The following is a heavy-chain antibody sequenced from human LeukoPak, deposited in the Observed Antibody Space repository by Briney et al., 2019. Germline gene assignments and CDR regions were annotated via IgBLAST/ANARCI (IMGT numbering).Heavy chain of an antibody. CDR1: GFTFSNYG. CDR2: IKQDGSER. J-gene: IGHJ5*02. Sequence: PGGSLRLSCAASGFTFSNYGMSWVRQAPGKGLGWVAHIKQDGSERFYMDSVKGRFTISRDNAKNSLHLQMNSLRAEDTGVFYCARGIDYGCFDPWGQGTLVTVSS. V-gene: IGHV3-7*01. CDR3: ARGIDYGCFDP. D-gene: IGHD4-17*01.